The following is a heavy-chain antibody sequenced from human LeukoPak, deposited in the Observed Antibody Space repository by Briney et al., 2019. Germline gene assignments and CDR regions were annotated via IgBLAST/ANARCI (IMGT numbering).Heavy chain of an antibody. V-gene: IGHV1-2*02. CDR3: ARAEAIDY. J-gene: IGHJ4*02. CDR1: GYTFTGYY. Sequence: ASVKVSCKASGYTFTGYYMHWVRQAPGQGLEWMGWINPNSGGTLYAQNFQGRATMTRDTSISTAYMELSSLRSDDTAVYYCARAEAIDYWGQGTLVTVSS. D-gene: IGHD5-12*01. CDR2: INPNSGGT.